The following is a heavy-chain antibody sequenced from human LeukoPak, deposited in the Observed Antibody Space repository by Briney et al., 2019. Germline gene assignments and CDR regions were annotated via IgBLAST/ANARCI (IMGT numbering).Heavy chain of an antibody. CDR3: AKGVSRKVLRYFDWLVGSFDY. D-gene: IGHD3-9*01. CDR2: ISYDGSNK. Sequence: GGSLRLSCAASGFIVSSHYMNWVRQAPGKGLEWVAVISYDGSNKYYADSVKGRFTISRDNSKNTLYLQMNSLRAEDTAVYYCAKGVSRKVLRYFDWLVGSFDYWGQGTLVTVSS. CDR1: GFIVSSHY. V-gene: IGHV3-30*18. J-gene: IGHJ4*02.